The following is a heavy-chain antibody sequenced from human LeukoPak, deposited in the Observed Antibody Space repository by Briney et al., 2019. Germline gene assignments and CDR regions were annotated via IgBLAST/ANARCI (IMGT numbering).Heavy chain of an antibody. CDR3: AKDAYYDFWSGYSYFDY. D-gene: IGHD3-3*01. J-gene: IGHJ4*02. CDR2: IWYDGSNK. CDR1: GFTFSSYG. V-gene: IGHV3-30*02. Sequence: PGGSLRLSCAASGFTFSSYGMHWVRQAPGKGLEWVAVIWYDGSNKYYADSVKGRFTISRDNSKNTLYLQMNSLRAEDTAVYYCAKDAYYDFWSGYSYFDYWGQGTLVTVSS.